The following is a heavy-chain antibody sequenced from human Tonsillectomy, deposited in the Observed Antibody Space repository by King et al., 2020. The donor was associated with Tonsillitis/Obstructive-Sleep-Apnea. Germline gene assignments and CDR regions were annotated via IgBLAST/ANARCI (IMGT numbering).Heavy chain of an antibody. CDR1: GYTFTGYS. D-gene: IGHD6-6*01. V-gene: IGHV1-2*02. CDR3: AGEDVAALARWNYYGMDV. Sequence: QVQLVESGAEVKKPGASVKVSCKASGYTFTGYSMHWVRQAPGQGLEWMGWINPNSGDTNYAQRFQGRVTMTRDTSISTGYMELSRLRSDDTAVYYCAGEDVAALARWNYYGMDVWGQGTTVTVSS. CDR2: INPNSGDT. J-gene: IGHJ6*02.